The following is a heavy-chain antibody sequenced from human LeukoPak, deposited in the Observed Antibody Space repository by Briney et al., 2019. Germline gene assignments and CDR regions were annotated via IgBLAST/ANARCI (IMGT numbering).Heavy chain of an antibody. CDR3: AKAGTTSWFYFDY. V-gene: IGHV3-23*01. J-gene: IGHJ4*02. CDR2: ITGSGANT. Sequence: GGSLRLSCVASGFTFSDYYMSWVRQAPGKGLEWVSGITGSGANTYYADSVKGRFTISRDNSKNTLFLQMNSLRAEDTAVYYCAKAGTTSWFYFDYWGQGALVTVSS. CDR1: GFTFSDYY. D-gene: IGHD2-2*01.